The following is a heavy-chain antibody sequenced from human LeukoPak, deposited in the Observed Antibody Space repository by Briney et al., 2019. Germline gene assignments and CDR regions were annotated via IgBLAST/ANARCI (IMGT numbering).Heavy chain of an antibody. CDR3: ARRAPRYYYGSGTPSGYMDV. J-gene: IGHJ6*03. CDR2: INHSGST. Sequence: PSETLSLTCAVYGGSFSGYYWSWIRQPPGKGLEWIGEINHSGSTNYNPSLKSRVTISVDTSKNQFSLKLSSVTAADTAVYYCARRAPRYYYGSGTPSGYMDVWGKGTTVTISS. CDR1: GGSFSGYY. V-gene: IGHV4-34*01. D-gene: IGHD3-10*01.